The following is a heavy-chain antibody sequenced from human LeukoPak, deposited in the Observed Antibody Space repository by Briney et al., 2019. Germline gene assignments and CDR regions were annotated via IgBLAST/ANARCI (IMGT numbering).Heavy chain of an antibody. D-gene: IGHD6-19*01. CDR2: IWYDGSNK. CDR3: AREPYSSGWYFSYYFDY. Sequence: PGGSLRLSCAASGFTFSSYGMHWVRQAPGKGLEWVAVIWYDGSNKYYADSVKGRFTISRDNSKNTLYLQMNSLRAEDTAAYYCAREPYSSGWYFSYYFDYWGQGTLVTVSP. V-gene: IGHV3-30*19. CDR1: GFTFSSYG. J-gene: IGHJ4*02.